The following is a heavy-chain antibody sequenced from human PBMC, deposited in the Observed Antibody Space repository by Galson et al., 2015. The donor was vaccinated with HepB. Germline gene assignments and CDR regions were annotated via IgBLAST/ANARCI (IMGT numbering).Heavy chain of an antibody. Sequence: PALVKPTQTLTLTCTFSGFSLTTSGVGVGWIRQPPGKALEWLALIYWDDDKRFSPSLSSRLTITKDTSKNEVVLTMTNMDPVDTATYFCAHRPRYCCEASCYGPFDIWGPGTAVTVSS. CDR1: GFSLTTSGVG. CDR2: IYWDDDK. CDR3: AHRPRYCCEASCYGPFDI. D-gene: IGHD2-15*01. J-gene: IGHJ3*02. V-gene: IGHV2-5*02.